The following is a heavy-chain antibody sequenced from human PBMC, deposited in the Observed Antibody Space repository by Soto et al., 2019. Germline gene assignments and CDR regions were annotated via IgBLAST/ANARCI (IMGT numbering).Heavy chain of an antibody. V-gene: IGHV3-48*02. CDR3: AVLLWFGELPFGDAFDI. CDR1: GFTFSSYS. Sequence: GGSLRLSCAASGFTFSSYSMNWVRQAPGKGLEWVSYISSSSSTIYYADSVKGRFTISRDNAKNSLYLQMNSLRDEDTAVYYCAVLLWFGELPFGDAFDIWGQGTMVTVSS. J-gene: IGHJ3*02. D-gene: IGHD3-10*01. CDR2: ISSSSSTI.